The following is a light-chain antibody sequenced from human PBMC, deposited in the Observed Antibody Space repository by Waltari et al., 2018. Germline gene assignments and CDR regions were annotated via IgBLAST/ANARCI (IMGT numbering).Light chain of an antibody. V-gene: IGKV3-15*01. CDR2: HAS. J-gene: IGKJ5*01. CDR3: QQYNVWPPIT. Sequence: EILMTQSPATLSLSPGERATLSCRASQSISFNLAWYQQGPGQPPWLLIFHASTMATGSPARFSGSGSWTEFTLTIRTLQSEDSGVYYCQQYNVWPPITFGQGTRLAIK. CDR1: QSISFN.